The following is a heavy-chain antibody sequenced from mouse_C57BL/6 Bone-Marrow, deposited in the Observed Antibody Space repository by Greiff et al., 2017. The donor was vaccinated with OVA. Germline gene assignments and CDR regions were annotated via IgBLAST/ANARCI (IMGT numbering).Heavy chain of an antibody. CDR2: IDPENGDT. Sequence: EVQGVESGAELVRPGASVKLSCTASGFNIKDDYMHWVKQRPEQGLEWIGWIDPENGDTEYASKFQGKATITADTSSNTAYLQLSSLTSEDTAVYYCTTATTVVAGTYFDYWGQGTTLTVSS. CDR1: GFNIKDDY. J-gene: IGHJ2*01. D-gene: IGHD1-1*01. CDR3: TTATTVVAGTYFDY. V-gene: IGHV14-4*01.